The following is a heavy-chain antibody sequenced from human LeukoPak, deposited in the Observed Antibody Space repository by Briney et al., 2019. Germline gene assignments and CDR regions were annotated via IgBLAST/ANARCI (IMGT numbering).Heavy chain of an antibody. Sequence: SETLSLTCAVYGGSFSGYYWSWIRQPPGKGLEWIGEINHSGSTNYNPSLKSRVTISVDTSKNQFSLKLSSVTAADTAVYYCARGRREQLGPSGVYHYYMDVWGIGTTVTVSS. J-gene: IGHJ6*03. CDR2: INHSGST. V-gene: IGHV4-34*01. CDR1: GGSFSGYY. D-gene: IGHD6-6*01. CDR3: ARGRREQLGPSGVYHYYMDV.